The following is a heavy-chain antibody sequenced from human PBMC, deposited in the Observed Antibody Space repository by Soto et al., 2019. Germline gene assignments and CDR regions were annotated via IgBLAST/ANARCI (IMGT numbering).Heavy chain of an antibody. CDR3: ARDGREFWSGNYPTLNFDY. Sequence: QVQLVASGGGVVQPGRSLRLSCGASGFSISNYGMHWVRQAPGKGMEWVTVIWYNGRKTFYADSVKGRFTISRDESKNTLYLQMNSLRVEDTAVYYCARDGREFWSGNYPTLNFDYRGQVTLVTVSS. CDR1: GFSISNYG. V-gene: IGHV3-33*01. CDR2: IWYNGRKT. J-gene: IGHJ4*02. D-gene: IGHD3-3*01.